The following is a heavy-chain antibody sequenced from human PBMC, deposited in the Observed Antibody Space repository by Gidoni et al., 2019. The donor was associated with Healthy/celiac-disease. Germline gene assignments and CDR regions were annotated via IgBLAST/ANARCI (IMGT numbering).Heavy chain of an antibody. J-gene: IGHJ6*02. CDR2: ISYDGSNK. CDR3: AKDLSRGVIITWGMDV. D-gene: IGHD3-10*01. CDR1: GFTVSSYG. V-gene: IGHV3-30*18. Sequence: QVQLVASGGGVVQPGRSLRLSCAASGFTVSSYGMHWGRQAPGKGLEWVAVISYDGSNKYYADSVKGRFTISRDNSKNTLYLQMNSLRAEDTAVYYCAKDLSRGVIITWGMDVWGQGTTVTVSS.